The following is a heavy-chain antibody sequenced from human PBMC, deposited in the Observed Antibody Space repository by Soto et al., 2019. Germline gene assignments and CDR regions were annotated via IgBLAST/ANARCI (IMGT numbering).Heavy chain of an antibody. V-gene: IGHV3-15*07. Sequence: EVQLVESGGGLVKPGGSLRLSCAASGFTFSNAWMNWVRQAPGKGLEWVGRIKSKTDGGTTDYAAPVKGRFTISRDDSKNTLYLQMNRLKTEDTAVYYCTTGYYYGSGSYYNGWYFDLWGRGTLVTVSS. CDR3: TTGYYYGSGSYYNGWYFDL. J-gene: IGHJ2*01. D-gene: IGHD3-10*01. CDR2: IKSKTDGGTT. CDR1: GFTFSNAW.